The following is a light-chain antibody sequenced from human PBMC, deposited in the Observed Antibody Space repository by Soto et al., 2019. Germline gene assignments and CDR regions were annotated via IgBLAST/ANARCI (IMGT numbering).Light chain of an antibody. Sequence: DNQLTQSPSSFPASVEDRVTITYLASQAVNSWLAWFQQKPGMAPKLVIYDVSSLQSGVPSRFSGSGSGTEFTLTISSLQPEDFATYYCQQSNNHPISFGQGTRLE. CDR3: QQSNNHPIS. J-gene: IGKJ5*01. CDR2: DVS. CDR1: QAVNSW. V-gene: IGKV1-12*01.